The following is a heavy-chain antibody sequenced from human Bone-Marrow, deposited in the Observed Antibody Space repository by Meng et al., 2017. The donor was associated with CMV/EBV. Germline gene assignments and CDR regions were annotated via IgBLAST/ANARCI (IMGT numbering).Heavy chain of an antibody. CDR3: AKDGGRGNSHDAFDI. Sequence: GESLKIYCAASGFTFSTYGMHWVRQAAGKGLEWVAVIWHDGENKYYGDSVKGRFTISRDNSKNTVDLQMNSLRSEDTAVYYCAKDGGRGNSHDAFDIWGQGTMVTVSS. CDR2: IWHDGENK. J-gene: IGHJ3*02. D-gene: IGHD3-16*01. CDR1: GFTFSTYG. V-gene: IGHV3-33*06.